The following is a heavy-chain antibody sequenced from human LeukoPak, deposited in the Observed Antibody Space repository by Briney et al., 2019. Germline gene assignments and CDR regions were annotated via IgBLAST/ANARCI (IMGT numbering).Heavy chain of an antibody. J-gene: IGHJ6*03. V-gene: IGHV4-4*07. CDR2: IYTSGST. CDR1: GGSISSYY. Sequence: PSETLSLTCTVSGGSISSYYWSWIRQPAGKGLEWIGRIYTSGSTNYSPSLKSRVTISVDKSKNQFSLKLSSVTAADTAVYYCAREFGAYYYDSSAPEGYYYYYMDVWGKGTTVTVSS. D-gene: IGHD3-22*01. CDR3: AREFGAYYYDSSAPEGYYYYYMDV.